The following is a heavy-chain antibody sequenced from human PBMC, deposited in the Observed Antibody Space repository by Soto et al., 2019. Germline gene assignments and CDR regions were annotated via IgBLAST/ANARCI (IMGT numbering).Heavy chain of an antibody. Sequence: ASVKVSCKVPKYTLTELTIDWLRQAPGKGLEWMGRSAPEEGEPIYPQKFQGRVSMTEDPSTDTAYMELTSLRFEDTAVYFCAADRKIVGTIGAFDFWGQGTLVTVSS. CDR2: SAPEEGEP. J-gene: IGHJ4*02. CDR1: KYTLTELT. V-gene: IGHV1-24*01. CDR3: AADRKIVGTIGAFDF. D-gene: IGHD1-26*01.